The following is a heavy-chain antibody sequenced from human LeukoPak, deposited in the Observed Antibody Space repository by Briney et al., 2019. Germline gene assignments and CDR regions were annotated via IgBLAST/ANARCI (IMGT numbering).Heavy chain of an antibody. CDR1: GLTFSNYG. Sequence: ASVKVSCKASGLTFSNYGITWVRQAPGQGLEWVGWISAYDGNTNYAQKFQGRVTMTTDTSTSTAHMELRSLRSEDTAVYYCARGRLGNWFDPWGQGTLVTVSS. CDR3: ARGRLGNWFDP. CDR2: ISAYDGNT. J-gene: IGHJ5*02. D-gene: IGHD3-16*01. V-gene: IGHV1-18*01.